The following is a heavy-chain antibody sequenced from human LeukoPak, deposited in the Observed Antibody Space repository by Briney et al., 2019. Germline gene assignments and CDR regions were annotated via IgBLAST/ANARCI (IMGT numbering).Heavy chain of an antibody. CDR3: ARDASTEPYQINAFDS. V-gene: IGHV1-18*01. J-gene: IGHJ3*02. CDR2: ISAYNGNT. D-gene: IGHD1-14*01. CDR1: GYTFTSYG. Sequence: GASVTVSCKASGYTFTSYGISWVRQAPGQGLEWMGWISAYNGNTNYAQTLQGRVTITTDTSTSTDHMELRSLRPDDTAVYYCARDASTEPYQINAFDSGSQGTMTTVSS.